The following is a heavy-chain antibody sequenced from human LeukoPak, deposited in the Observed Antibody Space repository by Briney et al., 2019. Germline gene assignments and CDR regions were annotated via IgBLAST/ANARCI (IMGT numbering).Heavy chain of an antibody. J-gene: IGHJ5*02. CDR1: GGSVSSGSYY. V-gene: IGHV4-61*01. D-gene: IGHD6-6*01. Sequence: SETLSLTCTVSGGSVSSGSYYWSWIRQPPGKGLEWIGYIYYSGSTNYNPSLKSRVTISVDTSKNQFSLKLSSVTAADTAVYYCARERYSSSSGHNTDNWFDPWGQGTLVTVSS. CDR3: ARERYSSSSGHNTDNWFDP. CDR2: IYYSGST.